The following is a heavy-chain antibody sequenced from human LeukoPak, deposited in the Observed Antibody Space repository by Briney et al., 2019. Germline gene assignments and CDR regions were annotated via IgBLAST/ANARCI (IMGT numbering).Heavy chain of an antibody. CDR2: ISGSGGST. V-gene: IGHV3-23*01. Sequence: GGSLRLSCAASGFTFSSYAMSWVRQAPGKGLEWVSAISGSGGSTYYAGSVKGRFTISKDNSKNTLYLQMNSLRAEDTAVYYCAKDRIDYYDSSGYYYALFDYWGQGTLVTVSS. D-gene: IGHD3-22*01. J-gene: IGHJ4*02. CDR3: AKDRIDYYDSSGYYYALFDY. CDR1: GFTFSSYA.